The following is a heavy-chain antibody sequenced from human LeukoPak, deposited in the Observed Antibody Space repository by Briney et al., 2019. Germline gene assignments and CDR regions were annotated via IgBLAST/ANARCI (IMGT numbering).Heavy chain of an antibody. CDR2: IYTSGST. CDR3: ARGYDSSWYWFDP. D-gene: IGHD6-13*01. CDR1: GGSISSSSYY. Sequence: SETLSLTCTVSGGSISSSSYYWGWIRQPPGKGLEWIGRIYTSGSTNYNPSLKSRVTISVDTSKNQFSLKLSSVTAADTAVYYCARGYDSSWYWFDPWGQGTLVTVSS. J-gene: IGHJ5*02. V-gene: IGHV4-39*07.